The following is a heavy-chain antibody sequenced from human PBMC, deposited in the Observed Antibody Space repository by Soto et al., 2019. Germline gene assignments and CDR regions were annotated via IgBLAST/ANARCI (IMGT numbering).Heavy chain of an antibody. Sequence: PSETLSLTCTVSGGSISNYYWGWIRQPPGKGLEWIGYIHYSGSTNYNPSLRSRVTISVDTPKNQFSLKVNSMTAADTAIYYCARGGAAERKGSWFDPWGQGTLVTVSS. J-gene: IGHJ5*02. CDR2: IHYSGST. V-gene: IGHV4-59*01. CDR1: GGSISNYY. CDR3: ARGGAAERKGSWFDP. D-gene: IGHD1-26*01.